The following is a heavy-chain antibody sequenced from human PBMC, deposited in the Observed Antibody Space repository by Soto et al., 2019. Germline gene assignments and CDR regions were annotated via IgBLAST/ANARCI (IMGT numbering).Heavy chain of an antibody. V-gene: IGHV4-30-4*01. CDR3: ARGPNCSGGSCYSRLAPHFDY. CDR2: IYYSGST. CDR1: GGSISSGDYY. Sequence: SETLSLTCTVSGGSISSGDYYWSWIRQPPGKGLEWIGYIYYSGSTYYNPSLKSRVTISVDTSKNQFSLKLSSVTAADTAVYYCARGPNCSGGSCYSRLAPHFDYWGQGTLVTVSS. D-gene: IGHD2-15*01. J-gene: IGHJ4*02.